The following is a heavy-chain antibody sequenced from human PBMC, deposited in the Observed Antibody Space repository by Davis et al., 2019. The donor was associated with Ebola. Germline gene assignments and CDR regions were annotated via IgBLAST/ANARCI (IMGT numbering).Heavy chain of an antibody. CDR1: GFTLSSYG. Sequence: PGGSLRLSCAASGFTLSSYGLHWVRQAPGKGLEWVSGISWNSGSIGYADSVKGRFTISRDNAKNSLYLQMNSLRAEDTALYYCAKARDYYDSSGYDYYFDYWGQGTLVTVSS. CDR3: AKARDYYDSSGYDYYFDY. CDR2: ISWNSGSI. J-gene: IGHJ4*02. V-gene: IGHV3-9*01. D-gene: IGHD3-22*01.